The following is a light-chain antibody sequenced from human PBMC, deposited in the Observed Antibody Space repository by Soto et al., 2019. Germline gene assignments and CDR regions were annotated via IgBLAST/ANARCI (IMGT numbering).Light chain of an antibody. CDR3: SSYTTSNTRQIV. Sequence: QSLLTQPASVSGSPGQSITISCTGNSSEVGGYNYVSWYQQHPGKAPKFMIYDVSNRPSGVSNRFSGSKSGNTASLTISGLQAEDEADYYCSSYTTSNTRQIVFGTGTKVTVL. J-gene: IGLJ1*01. CDR1: SSEVGGYNY. CDR2: DVS. V-gene: IGLV2-14*01.